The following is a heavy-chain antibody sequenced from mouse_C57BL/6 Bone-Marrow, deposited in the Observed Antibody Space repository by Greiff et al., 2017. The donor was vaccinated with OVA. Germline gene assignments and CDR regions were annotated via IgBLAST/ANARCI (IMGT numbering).Heavy chain of an antibody. CDR2: IYPRSGNT. CDR1: GYTFTSYG. J-gene: IGHJ3*01. Sequence: VKLVESGAELARPGASVKLSCKASGYTFTSYGISWVKQRTGQGLEWIGEIYPRSGNTYYNEKFKGKATLTADKSSSTAYMELRSLTSEDSAVYFCASPNSFAYWGQGTLVTVSA. CDR3: ASPNSFAY. V-gene: IGHV1-81*01.